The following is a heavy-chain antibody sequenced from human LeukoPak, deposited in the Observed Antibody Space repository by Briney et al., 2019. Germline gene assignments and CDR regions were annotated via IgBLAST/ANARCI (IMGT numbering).Heavy chain of an antibody. Sequence: GGSLRFSCAASGFTFSSNWMHWVRQALGKGLVWVSRINSDGSRTNYADSVKGRFTISRDNAKNTLYLQMNSLGAEDTSVYFCARGVSGAYYTDYWGQGTLVTVSS. CDR2: INSDGSRT. J-gene: IGHJ4*02. CDR3: ARGVSGAYYTDY. CDR1: GFTFSSNW. V-gene: IGHV3-74*01. D-gene: IGHD3-3*01.